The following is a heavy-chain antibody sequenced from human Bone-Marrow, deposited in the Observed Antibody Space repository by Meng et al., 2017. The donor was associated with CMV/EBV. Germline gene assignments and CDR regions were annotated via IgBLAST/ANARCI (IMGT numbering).Heavy chain of an antibody. CDR2: ISSSSSTI. Sequence: GESLKISCAASGFTFSSYSMNWVRQAPGKGLEWVSYISSSSSTIYYADSVKGRFTISRDNAKNSLYLQMNSLRAEDTAVYYCARDGGYDLGWGQGTLVAVSS. CDR3: ARDGGYDLG. CDR1: GFTFSSYS. D-gene: IGHD3-16*01. V-gene: IGHV3-48*04. J-gene: IGHJ4*02.